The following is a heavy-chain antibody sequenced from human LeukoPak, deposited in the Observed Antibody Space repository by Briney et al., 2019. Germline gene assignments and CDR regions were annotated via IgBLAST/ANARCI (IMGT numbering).Heavy chain of an antibody. CDR3: AKDDWQWPPIP. V-gene: IGHV3-33*06. Sequence: GGSLRLSCAASGFTFSSYGMHWVRQAPGKGLEWVAVIWYDGSNKYYGDSVKGRFTISRDNSKKTLYLQMNSLRVEDTAVYYCAKDDWQWPPIPWGQGTLVTVSS. D-gene: IGHD6-19*01. J-gene: IGHJ5*02. CDR1: GFTFSSYG. CDR2: IWYDGSNK.